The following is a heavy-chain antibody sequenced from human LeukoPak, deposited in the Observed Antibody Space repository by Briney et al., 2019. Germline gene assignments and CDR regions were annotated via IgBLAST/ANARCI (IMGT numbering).Heavy chain of an antibody. CDR1: GFTVSSNY. CDR3: ARGRGLGVVSPYFDY. Sequence: PGGSLRLSCEVSGFTVSSNYMSWVRQAPGNGLERVSVIYGDGRTSHSASVRGRFTISRDNSKNIVSLQMNNLRAEDTAVYYCARGRGLGVVSPYFDYWGQGTLVTVSS. V-gene: IGHV3-53*01. J-gene: IGHJ4*02. D-gene: IGHD3-3*01. CDR2: IYGDGRT.